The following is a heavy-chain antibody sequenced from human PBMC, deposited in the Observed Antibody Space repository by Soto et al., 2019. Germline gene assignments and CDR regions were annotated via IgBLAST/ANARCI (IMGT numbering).Heavy chain of an antibody. CDR1: GYTFTAYY. D-gene: IGHD3-3*01. Sequence: QVQLVQSGAEVKKPGASVKVSCQASGYTFTAYYVHWVRQAPGQGLEWLGWINTNTGYTESAQKFQGWVNMTRDASINTAYMELTRVTYNDTAVYFCAKAQRAYDFWRGPVDYWGQGTLVTVSS. J-gene: IGHJ4*02. CDR3: AKAQRAYDFWRGPVDY. V-gene: IGHV1-2*04. CDR2: INTNTGYT.